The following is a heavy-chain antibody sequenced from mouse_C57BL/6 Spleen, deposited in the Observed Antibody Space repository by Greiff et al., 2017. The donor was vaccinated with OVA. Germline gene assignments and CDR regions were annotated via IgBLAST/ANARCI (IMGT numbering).Heavy chain of an antibody. CDR1: GYTFTSYG. CDR3: GYYGNYDWYFDV. CDR2: IYPRSGNT. D-gene: IGHD2-1*01. V-gene: IGHV1-81*01. J-gene: IGHJ1*03. Sequence: QVQLKESGAELARPGASVKLSCKASGYTFTSYGISWVKQRTGQGLEWIGEIYPRSGNTYYNEKFKGKATLTADKSSSTAYMELRSLTSEDSAVYFCGYYGNYDWYFDVWGTGTTVTVSS.